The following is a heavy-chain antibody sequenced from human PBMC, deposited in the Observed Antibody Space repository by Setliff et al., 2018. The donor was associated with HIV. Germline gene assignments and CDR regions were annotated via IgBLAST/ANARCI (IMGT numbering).Heavy chain of an antibody. CDR3: ATSSRIYYYSYMDV. J-gene: IGHJ6*03. CDR1: GYTFTSYG. D-gene: IGHD2-2*01. Sequence: ASVKVSCKASGYTFTSYGISWVRQAPGQGLEWMGWISAYNGNTNYAQKIQARVTMTTDTSTSTAYMKLRRLRSDDTAVYYCATSSRIYYYSYMDVWGKGTTVTVSS. CDR2: ISAYNGNT. V-gene: IGHV1-18*01.